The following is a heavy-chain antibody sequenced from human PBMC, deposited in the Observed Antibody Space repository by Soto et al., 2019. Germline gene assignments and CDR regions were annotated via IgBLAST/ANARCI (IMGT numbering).Heavy chain of an antibody. D-gene: IGHD3-3*01. CDR2: IYDTDAT. CDR3: ARNPFGVTGDGVVL. J-gene: IGHJ4*02. CDR1: GIIVTTNY. Sequence: PGGSLRLSCAASGIIVTTNYMTWVRQAPGKALEWVSLIYDTDATHYADSVKGRFTISRDTSKNTLYLQMNSLKGEDTAVYYCARNPFGVTGDGVVLWGQGSVVTVSS. V-gene: IGHV3-53*01.